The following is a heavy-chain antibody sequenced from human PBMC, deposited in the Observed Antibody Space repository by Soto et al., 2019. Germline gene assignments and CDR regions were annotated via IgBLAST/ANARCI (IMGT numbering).Heavy chain of an antibody. J-gene: IGHJ3*02. Sequence: GGSLRLSCAASGFTFSSYSMNWVRQAPGKGLEWVSYISSSSSTIYYADSVKGRFTISRDNAKNSLYLQMNSLRAEDTAVYYCASDIVVVPAAIAVDIWGQGTMVTVSS. CDR2: ISSSSSTI. CDR3: ASDIVVVPAAIAVDI. V-gene: IGHV3-48*01. D-gene: IGHD2-2*01. CDR1: GFTFSSYS.